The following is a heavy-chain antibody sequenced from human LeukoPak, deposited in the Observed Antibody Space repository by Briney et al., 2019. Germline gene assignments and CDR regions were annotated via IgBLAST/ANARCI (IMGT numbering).Heavy chain of an antibody. CDR2: ISGSDGGT. CDR1: GLTFSSYD. CDR3: AKVAVAGLGDYFDY. V-gene: IGHV3-23*01. Sequence: GGSLRLSCAASGLTFSSYDMSWVRQAPGKGLEWVSAISGSDGGTYYADSVKGRFTISRDNSKNTLYLQMNSLRAEDTAVYYCAKVAVAGLGDYFDYWGQGTLVTVSS. J-gene: IGHJ4*02. D-gene: IGHD6-19*01.